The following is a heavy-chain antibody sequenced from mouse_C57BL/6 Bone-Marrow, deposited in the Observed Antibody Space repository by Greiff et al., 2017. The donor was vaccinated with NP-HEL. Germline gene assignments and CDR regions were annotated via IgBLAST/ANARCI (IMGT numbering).Heavy chain of an antibody. CDR3: ARQGGSTVVATDWYFDV. CDR1: GFTFSDYY. J-gene: IGHJ1*03. Sequence: EVQRVESGGGLVQPGGSLKLSCAASGFTFSDYYMYWVRQTPEKRLEWVAYISNGGGSTYYPDTVKGRFTISRDNAKNTLYLQMSRLKSEDTAMYYCARQGGSTVVATDWYFDVWGTGTTVTVSS. CDR2: ISNGGGST. D-gene: IGHD1-1*01. V-gene: IGHV5-12*01.